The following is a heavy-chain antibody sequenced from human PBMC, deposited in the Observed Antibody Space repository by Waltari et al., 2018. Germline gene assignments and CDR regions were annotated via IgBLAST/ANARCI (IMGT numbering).Heavy chain of an antibody. CDR2: IYTSGST. J-gene: IGHJ6*03. V-gene: IGHV4-4*07. Sequence: QVQLQESGPGLVKPLETLSLTCTVSGGSISSYYWSWIRQPAGKGLEWIGRIYTSGSTNYNPSLKSRVTMSVDTAKNQFSLKLSSVTAADTAVYYCASATAYCSSTSCYPKAYYYYMDVWGKGTTVTVSS. CDR3: ASATAYCSSTSCYPKAYYYYMDV. D-gene: IGHD2-2*01. CDR1: GGSISSYY.